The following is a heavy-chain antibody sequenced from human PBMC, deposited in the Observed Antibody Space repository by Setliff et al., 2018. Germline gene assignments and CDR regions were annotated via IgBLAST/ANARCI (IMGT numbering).Heavy chain of an antibody. V-gene: IGHV5-51*01. J-gene: IGHJ5*02. CDR3: ARRGERFFNWFDP. Sequence: GDSLKIPCKGSGYSFTDYWIAWVRQTPGKGLEWMGTIYPGNADTRYSPSCQGQVTIPTDTSINTAFLQWNNLKASDTSVYYCARRGERFFNWFDPWGQGTLVTVSS. D-gene: IGHD2-21*01. CDR1: GYSFTDYW. CDR2: IYPGNADT.